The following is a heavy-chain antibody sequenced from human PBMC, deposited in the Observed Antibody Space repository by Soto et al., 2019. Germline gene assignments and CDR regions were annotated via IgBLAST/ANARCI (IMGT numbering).Heavy chain of an antibody. V-gene: IGHV3-11*06. CDR3: ARLRVGVNWYFDL. CDR1: GFNCGDYY. D-gene: IGHD1-26*01. Sequence: QMQLVESGGDLVKPGGSLRLSCAASGFNCGDYYMSWVRQAPGTGLEWVSFVSSSGGYTKYSDSVGGRFTVSRDNGKNSLHLQLNSLRVEDTAVYYCARLRVGVNWYFDLWGRGTLVTVSS. J-gene: IGHJ2*01. CDR2: VSSSGGYT.